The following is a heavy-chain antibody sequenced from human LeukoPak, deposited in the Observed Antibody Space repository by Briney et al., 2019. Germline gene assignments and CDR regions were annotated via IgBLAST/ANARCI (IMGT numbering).Heavy chain of an antibody. Sequence: GGSLRLSCAASGFTFSSYAMHWVRQAPGKGLEWVAVISYDGSNKYYADSVKGRFTISRDNSKNTLYLQMNSLRAEDTAVYYCARGDLTSYSSSFTYFDYWGQGTLVTVSS. CDR3: ARGDLTSYSSSFTYFDY. CDR1: GFTFSSYA. CDR2: ISYDGSNK. J-gene: IGHJ4*02. D-gene: IGHD6-13*01. V-gene: IGHV3-30-3*01.